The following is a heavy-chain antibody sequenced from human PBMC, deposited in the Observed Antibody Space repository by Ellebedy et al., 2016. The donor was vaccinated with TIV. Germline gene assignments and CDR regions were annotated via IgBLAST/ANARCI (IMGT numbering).Heavy chain of an antibody. CDR3: AKGFEAAVDTFDY. CDR1: GFTLSFYT. V-gene: IGHV3-23*01. D-gene: IGHD6-13*01. Sequence: GESLKISCAASGFTLSFYTFNWVRLAPGKGLEWVSGIDNYGVSTFYADSVKGRFTISRDNSKNTLYLQMNSLRAEDTAVYYCAKGFEAAVDTFDYWGQGSLVTVSS. CDR2: IDNYGVST. J-gene: IGHJ4*02.